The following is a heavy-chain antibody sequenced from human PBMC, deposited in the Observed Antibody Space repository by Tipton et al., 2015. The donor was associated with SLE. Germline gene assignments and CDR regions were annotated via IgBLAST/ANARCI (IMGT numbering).Heavy chain of an antibody. D-gene: IGHD2-21*01. Sequence: LRLSCTVSGGSISSGSYYWSWIRQPPGKGLEWIGEINHGGSTNYNPSLKSRVTISVETSKNQFSLKLSSVTAADTAVYYCARAGGGDSNWFDPWGQGTLVTVSS. CDR1: GGSISSGSYY. V-gene: IGHV4-61*01. CDR2: INHGGST. J-gene: IGHJ5*02. CDR3: ARAGGGDSNWFDP.